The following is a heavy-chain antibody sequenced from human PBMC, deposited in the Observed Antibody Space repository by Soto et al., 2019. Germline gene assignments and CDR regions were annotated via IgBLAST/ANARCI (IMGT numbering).Heavy chain of an antibody. J-gene: IGHJ3*02. CDR2: MSGSGDGT. V-gene: IGHV3-23*01. CDR1: GFTFSSYA. Sequence: GGSLRLSCAASGFTFSSYAMSWVRQAPGKGLEWVSVMSGSGDGTFYADSVKGRFTISRDNSKNTLYLQMNSLRAEDTAVYYCAKIFVRHRVVVASAFDIWGQGTMVTVSS. CDR3: AKIFVRHRVVVASAFDI. D-gene: IGHD5-12*01.